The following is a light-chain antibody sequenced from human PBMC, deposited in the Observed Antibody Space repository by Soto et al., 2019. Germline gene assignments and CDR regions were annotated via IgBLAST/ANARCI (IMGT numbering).Light chain of an antibody. CDR3: SSYTTSSSVV. J-gene: IGLJ2*01. Sequence: QSALTQPASVSGSPGQSITISCTGTSSDVGVNNYVSWYKQHPGKAPKLMIYEVSNRPSGVSNRFSGSKSGNTASLTISGLQAEDEADYHCSSYTTSSSVVFGGGTQLTVL. V-gene: IGLV2-14*01. CDR2: EVS. CDR1: SSDVGVNNY.